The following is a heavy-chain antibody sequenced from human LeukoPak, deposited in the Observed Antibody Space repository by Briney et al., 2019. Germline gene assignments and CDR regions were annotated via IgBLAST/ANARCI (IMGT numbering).Heavy chain of an antibody. J-gene: IGHJ1*01. D-gene: IGHD3-3*01. CDR2: ISTSSSYI. V-gene: IGHV3-21*01. CDR1: GFTFSSYS. Sequence: PGGSLRLSCAASGFTFSSYSMNWVRQAPGKGLEWVSSISTSSSYIYYADPVKGRFTISRDNAKKSLYLQMNSLRAEDTAVYYCARGANYDFWSGYLFQNWGQGTLVTVSS. CDR3: ARGANYDFWSGYLFQN.